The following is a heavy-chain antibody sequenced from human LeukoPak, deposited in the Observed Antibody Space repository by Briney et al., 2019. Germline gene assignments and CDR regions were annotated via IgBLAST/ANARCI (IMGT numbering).Heavy chain of an antibody. CDR1: GFTVSSNY. J-gene: IGHJ4*02. CDR3: ARAMVTGAYYFDY. CDR2: IYSGGST. D-gene: IGHD1-20*01. V-gene: IGHV3-66*01. Sequence: GGSLRLSCAASGFTVSSNYMSWVRQAPGKGLEWVSGIYSGGSTYYADSVKGRFTISRDNSKNTLYLQMNSLRAEDTAVYYCARAMVTGAYYFDYWGQGTLVTVSS.